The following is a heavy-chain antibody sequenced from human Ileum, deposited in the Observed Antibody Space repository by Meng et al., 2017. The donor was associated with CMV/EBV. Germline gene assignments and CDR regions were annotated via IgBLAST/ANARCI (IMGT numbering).Heavy chain of an antibody. D-gene: IGHD6-19*01. CDR3: ATLAVAGRYVDY. CDR1: GFTVSENY. J-gene: IGHJ4*02. CDR2: IYGGGIT. Sequence: GESLKISCAASGFTVSENYMNWVRQAPGKGLEWVSVIYGGGITYYADSVKGRFTISRDNSKNTVLLQMNSLRAEDTAVYYCATLAVAGRYVDYWGQGTLVTVSS. V-gene: IGHV3-53*01.